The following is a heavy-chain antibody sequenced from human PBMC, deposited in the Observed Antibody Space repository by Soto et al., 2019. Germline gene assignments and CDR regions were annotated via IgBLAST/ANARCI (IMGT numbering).Heavy chain of an antibody. D-gene: IGHD2-15*01. CDR1: GDSISTVDYF. Sequence: QVHLLESGPGLVKPSQTLSLTCSVSGDSISTVDYFWAWIRQPPGKALEYIGYIYKSTTTYYNPSFESRVAISLYTSNSQFSLTVTSVTAADTAVYFCARGRYCLTGRCFPNWFDSWGQGTLVTVSS. CDR3: ARGRYCLTGRCFPNWFDS. CDR2: IYKSTTT. V-gene: IGHV4-30-4*01. J-gene: IGHJ5*01.